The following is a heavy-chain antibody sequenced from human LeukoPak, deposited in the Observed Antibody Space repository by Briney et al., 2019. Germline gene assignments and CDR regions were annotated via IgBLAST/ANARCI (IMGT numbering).Heavy chain of an antibody. V-gene: IGHV1-46*01. CDR1: GYTFSSYS. CDR2: INPSGGST. CDR3: AREFYYESSAYGFEY. D-gene: IGHD3-22*01. J-gene: IGHJ4*02. Sequence: ASVNVSCKASGYTFSSYSMHWVRQAPGQGLEWMGIINPSGGSTSYAQKFQGRVTMTRDTSTSTVYMELSSLRSEDTAVYYCAREFYYESSAYGFEYWGQGTLVTVSS.